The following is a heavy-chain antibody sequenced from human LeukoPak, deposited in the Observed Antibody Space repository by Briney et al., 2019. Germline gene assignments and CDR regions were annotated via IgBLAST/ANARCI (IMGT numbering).Heavy chain of an antibody. CDR3: ARDRYYYDSSGYWGREEDYSYYGMDV. Sequence: PGGSLRLSCTASGFSFNTYGMHWVRQAPGKGLEWVAIISYDGSNKYYADSVKGRFTISRDNSKNTMYLQMNSLRAEDTAVYYCARDRYYYDSSGYWGREEDYSYYGMDVWGQGTTVTVSS. CDR2: ISYDGSNK. D-gene: IGHD3-22*01. V-gene: IGHV3-30*12. CDR1: GFSFNTYG. J-gene: IGHJ6*02.